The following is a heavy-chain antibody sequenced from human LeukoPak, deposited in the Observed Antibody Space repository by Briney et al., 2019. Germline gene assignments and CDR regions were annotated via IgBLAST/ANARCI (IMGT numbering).Heavy chain of an antibody. V-gene: IGHV4-59*01. CDR2: SGST. J-gene: IGHJ2*01. CDR1: GGSFSDYY. CDR3: AGYGEYWDWYFDL. D-gene: IGHD4-17*01. Sequence: SETLSLTCTVSGGSFSDYYWSWIRQPPGGGLEWIAYSGSTNYNPSLTSRVFISVDTSKNQFSLKLSPVTAADTAVYYCAGYGEYWDWYFDLWGRGTPVTVSP.